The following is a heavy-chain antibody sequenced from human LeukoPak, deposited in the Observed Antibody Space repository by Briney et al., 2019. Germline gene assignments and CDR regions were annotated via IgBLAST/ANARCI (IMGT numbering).Heavy chain of an antibody. D-gene: IGHD2-15*01. CDR3: ARYCSGGSCYPRTFDP. J-gene: IGHJ5*02. Sequence: NSSQTLSLTCTVSGGPISSGDYFCSWIRQPPAKGLEWIGYIYYRRSTHYNPSLKSRVTISVDTSKNQFSLKLSSVTAADTAVYYCARYCSGGSCYPRTFDPWGQGTLVTVSS. V-gene: IGHV4-30-4*01. CDR1: GGPISSGDYF. CDR2: IYYRRST.